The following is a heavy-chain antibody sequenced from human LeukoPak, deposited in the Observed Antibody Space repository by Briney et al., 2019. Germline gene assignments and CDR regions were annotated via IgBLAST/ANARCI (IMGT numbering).Heavy chain of an antibody. D-gene: IGHD3-22*01. Sequence: SVKVSCKASGGTFSSYAISWVRQAPGQGLEWMGGIIPIFGTANYAQRFQGRVTITADESTSTAYMELSSLRSEDTAVYYCARATHYYDSSAWDPDAFDIWGQGTMVTVSS. CDR2: IIPIFGTA. J-gene: IGHJ3*02. V-gene: IGHV1-69*01. CDR1: GGTFSSYA. CDR3: ARATHYYDSSAWDPDAFDI.